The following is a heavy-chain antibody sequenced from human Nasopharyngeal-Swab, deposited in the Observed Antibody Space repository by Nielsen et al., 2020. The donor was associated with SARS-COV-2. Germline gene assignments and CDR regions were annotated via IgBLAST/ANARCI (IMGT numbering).Heavy chain of an antibody. Sequence: GESLKISFAASGFTFSRYTMHWVRQAPGKGLEWVAVISYDGSNKYYADSVKGRFTISRDISKNTLYLQMNSLRAEDTAVFYWASTPLDSSGYYYAFHYWGRGTLVTVSS. CDR1: GFTFSRYT. CDR2: ISYDGSNK. D-gene: IGHD3-22*01. J-gene: IGHJ4*02. CDR3: ASTPLDSSGYYYAFHY. V-gene: IGHV3-30-3*01.